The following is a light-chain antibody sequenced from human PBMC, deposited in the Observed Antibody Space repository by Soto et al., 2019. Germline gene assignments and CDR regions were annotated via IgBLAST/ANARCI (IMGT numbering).Light chain of an antibody. V-gene: IGKV1D-16*01. Sequence: DVQMTQSPSSLSASVGDRVTITCRASQDINSYLAWYQQKPGNAPKSLIYAASSLQTGVPSRFSSNESRTDFTLTINNLPPEDAATYYCQQYHIYPLTFGGGTKVEIK. CDR1: QDINSY. J-gene: IGKJ4*01. CDR3: QQYHIYPLT. CDR2: AAS.